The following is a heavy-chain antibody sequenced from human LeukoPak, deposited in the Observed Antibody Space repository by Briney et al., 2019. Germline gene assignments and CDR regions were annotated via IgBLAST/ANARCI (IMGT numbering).Heavy chain of an antibody. CDR3: ARELLSGGSRFDP. CDR2: MNPNSGNT. Sequence: ASVKVSCKASGYTFTSYDINWVRQATGQGFEWMGWMNPNSGNTGYAQKFQGRVTMTRNTSISTAYMELSSLRSEDTAVYYCARELLSGGSRFDPWGQGTLVTVSS. J-gene: IGHJ5*02. CDR1: GYTFTSYD. V-gene: IGHV1-8*01. D-gene: IGHD3-10*01.